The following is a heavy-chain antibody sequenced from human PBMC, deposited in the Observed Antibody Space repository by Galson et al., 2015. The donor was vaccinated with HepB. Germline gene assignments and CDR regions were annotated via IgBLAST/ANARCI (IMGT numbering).Heavy chain of an antibody. CDR1: GITISGYS. V-gene: IGHV3-48*02. CDR3: ARRVYDSYYFGMDV. CDR2: ITSSSATK. J-gene: IGHJ6*02. D-gene: IGHD3-22*01. Sequence: SLRLSCAASGITISGYSMNWVRQAPGKGLEWVSYITSSSATKFYADSVKGRFTISRDSARGSVYLQMNSLRDGDTAVYYCARRVYDSYYFGMDVWGQGITVTVSS.